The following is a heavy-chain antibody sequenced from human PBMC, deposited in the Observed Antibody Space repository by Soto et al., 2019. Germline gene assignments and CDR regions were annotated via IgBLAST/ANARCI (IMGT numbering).Heavy chain of an antibody. J-gene: IGHJ4*02. CDR3: VKDDGGYPSTAPH. Sequence: GGSLRLSCAASGITISNYPMSWIRQAPGKGLDWVSGISGSGDRTYYADSAKGRFTISKDISRNSLSLQLDSLGVEDTAVYFCVKDDGGYPSTAPHWGQGTLVTVSS. V-gene: IGHV3-23*01. CDR1: GITISNYP. CDR2: ISGSGDRT. D-gene: IGHD3-22*01.